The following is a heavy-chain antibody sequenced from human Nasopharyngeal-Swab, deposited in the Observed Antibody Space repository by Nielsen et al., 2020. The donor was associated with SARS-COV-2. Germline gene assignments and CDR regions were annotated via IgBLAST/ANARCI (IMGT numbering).Heavy chain of an antibody. CDR2: INPNSGGT. Sequence: ASVKVSCKASGYTFTGYYMHWVRQAPGQGLEWMGWINPNSGGTNYAQKFQGRVTMTRDTSIGTAYMELSRLRSDDTAVYYCAREPRLGFDSRYYGMDVWGQGTTVTVSS. D-gene: IGHD3-9*01. V-gene: IGHV1-2*02. CDR1: GYTFTGYY. CDR3: AREPRLGFDSRYYGMDV. J-gene: IGHJ6*02.